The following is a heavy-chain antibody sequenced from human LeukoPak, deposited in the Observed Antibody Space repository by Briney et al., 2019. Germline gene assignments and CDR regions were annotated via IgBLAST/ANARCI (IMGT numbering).Heavy chain of an antibody. CDR3: ASSSLRGSDAFDI. Sequence: SQTLSLTCAVSGDIVSNNNAAWNWIRQSPSRGLEWQGRTYYRSKWYTDYAVSVSSRITINPDASKNQFSLQLNSVTPEDTAVYYCASSSLRGSDAFDIWGQGTMVTVSS. CDR1: GDIVSNNNAA. V-gene: IGHV6-1*01. CDR2: TYYRSKWYT. J-gene: IGHJ3*02. D-gene: IGHD3-16*01.